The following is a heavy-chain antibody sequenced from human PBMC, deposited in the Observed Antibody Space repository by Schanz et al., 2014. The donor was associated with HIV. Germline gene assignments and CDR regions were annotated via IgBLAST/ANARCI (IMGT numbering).Heavy chain of an antibody. J-gene: IGHJ6*02. D-gene: IGHD6-19*01. CDR3: ASGRRSGIGWRMDV. Sequence: QVQLVQSGAEVKKPGSSVTVFCRASGGTFINYAFSWVRQAPGQGLECMGGIIPLFGTSNYAQKFQGRVSMTADPSTNTAYMEMRGLRFEDTAVYYCASGRRSGIGWRMDVWGQGTTVSVSS. CDR1: GGTFINYA. V-gene: IGHV1-69*01. CDR2: IIPLFGTS.